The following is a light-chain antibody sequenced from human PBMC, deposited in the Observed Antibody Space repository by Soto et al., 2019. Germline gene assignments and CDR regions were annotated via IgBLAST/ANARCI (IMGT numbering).Light chain of an antibody. V-gene: IGKV1-5*03. CDR1: QSVNTW. J-gene: IGKJ2*01. CDR2: KAS. Sequence: DIQLTQSPSTLSASIGDRVTITCRASQSVNTWLAWYQQKPGKAPKLVIYKASTLESGGPSRFSGSGSGTEFTLAISSLQPDDFAPDYCHQYDTYPYTFSQGTKL. CDR3: HQYDTYPYT.